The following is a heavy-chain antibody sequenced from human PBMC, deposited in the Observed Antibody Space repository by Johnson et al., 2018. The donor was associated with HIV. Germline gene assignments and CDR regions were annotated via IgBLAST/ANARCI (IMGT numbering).Heavy chain of an antibody. D-gene: IGHD2-8*02. CDR1: GFTFSSYA. CDR3: ARWGRGSIVLVVYARSDAFDI. V-gene: IGHV3-30-3*01. Sequence: QVQLVESGGGVVQPGRSLRLSCVASGFTFSSYAMHWVRQAPGKGLEWGTVISYDGNNTYYADSVTGRFTISRDHAKNSLYLQMNSLRAEDTAVYYCARWGRGSIVLVVYARSDAFDIWGQGTMVTVSS. J-gene: IGHJ3*02. CDR2: ISYDGNNT.